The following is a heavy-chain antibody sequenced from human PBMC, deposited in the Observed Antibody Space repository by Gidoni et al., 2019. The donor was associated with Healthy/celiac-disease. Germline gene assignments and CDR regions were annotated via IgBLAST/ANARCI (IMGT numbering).Heavy chain of an antibody. CDR2: ISSGSGTI. D-gene: IGHD3-3*01. CDR1: GFTFSSYS. Sequence: EVQLVESGGGLVQPGGSLRLSCAASGFTFSSYSMNWVRQAPGKGLEWVSYISSGSGTIYYADSVKGRFTISRDNAKNSLYLQMNSLRAEDTAVYYCARDSYDFWSGYYAYNWFDPWGQGTLVTVSS. CDR3: ARDSYDFWSGYYAYNWFDP. V-gene: IGHV3-48*01. J-gene: IGHJ5*02.